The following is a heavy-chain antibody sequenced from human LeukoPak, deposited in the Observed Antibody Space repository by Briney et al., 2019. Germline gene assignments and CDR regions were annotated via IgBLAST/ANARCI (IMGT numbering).Heavy chain of an antibody. D-gene: IGHD3-3*01. Sequence: PSETLSLTCTVSGGSISSGSYYWSWIRQPAGKGLEWIGRIYTSGSTNYNPSLKSRVTISVDTSKNQFSLKLSSVTAADTAVYYCARSVNPSFYYFDYWGQGTLVTVSS. V-gene: IGHV4-61*02. J-gene: IGHJ4*02. CDR2: IYTSGST. CDR3: ARSVNPSFYYFDY. CDR1: GGSISSGSYY.